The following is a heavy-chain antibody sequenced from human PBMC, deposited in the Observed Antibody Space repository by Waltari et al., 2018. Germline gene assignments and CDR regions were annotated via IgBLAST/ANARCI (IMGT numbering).Heavy chain of an antibody. CDR3: ARGFSGYDYEWFDP. CDR1: GGSFSGYY. D-gene: IGHD5-12*01. CDR2: INHSGST. Sequence: QVQLQQWGAGLLKPSETLSITCAVYGGSFSGYYWSWIRQPPGKGLEWIGEINHSGSTYDNPSLKSRVTISVDTSKNQFSLKLSSVTAADTAVYYCARGFSGYDYEWFDPWGQGTLVTVSS. J-gene: IGHJ5*02. V-gene: IGHV4-34*01.